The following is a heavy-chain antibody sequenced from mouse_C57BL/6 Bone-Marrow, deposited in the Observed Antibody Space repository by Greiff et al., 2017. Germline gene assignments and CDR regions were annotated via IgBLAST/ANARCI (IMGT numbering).Heavy chain of an antibody. Sequence: VMLVESGVDLVKPGGSLKLSCAASGFTFSSYGMSWVRQTPDKRLEWVATISSGGSYTYYPDSVKGRFTIFRDNAKNTLYLQMSSLKSEDTAMYYGARRDGTYFDYWGQGTTLTVSS. CDR1: GFTFSSYG. CDR3: ARRDGTYFDY. V-gene: IGHV5-6*02. J-gene: IGHJ2*01. CDR2: ISSGGSYT. D-gene: IGHD4-1*01.